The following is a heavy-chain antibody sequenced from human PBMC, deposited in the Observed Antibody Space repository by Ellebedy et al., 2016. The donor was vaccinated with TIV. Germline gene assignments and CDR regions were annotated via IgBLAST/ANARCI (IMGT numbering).Heavy chain of an antibody. Sequence: PGGSLRLSCADSGFTFDTYAMSWVRQAPGKGLEWVSHISGSGVTTYYADSVRCRFSISRDNSKNTLYLQMNSLRADDTAVYYCAGFRGEAVAGNWFDPWGQGTLVTVSS. CDR3: AGFRGEAVAGNWFDP. D-gene: IGHD6-19*01. CDR1: GFTFDTYA. CDR2: ISGSGVTT. J-gene: IGHJ5*02. V-gene: IGHV3-23*01.